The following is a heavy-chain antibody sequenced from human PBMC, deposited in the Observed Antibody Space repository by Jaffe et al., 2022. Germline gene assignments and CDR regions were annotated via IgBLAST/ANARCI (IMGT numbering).Heavy chain of an antibody. CDR3: ARDPESNGLLDY. V-gene: IGHV3-21*01. Sequence: EVQLVESGGGLVKPGGSLRLSCAASGFTFSSYSMNWVRQAPGKGLEWVSSISSSSSYIYYADSVKGRFTISRDNAKNSLYLQMNSLRAEDTAVYYCARDPESNGLLDYWGQGTLVTVSS. D-gene: IGHD3-16*01. CDR2: ISSSSSYI. J-gene: IGHJ4*02. CDR1: GFTFSSYS.